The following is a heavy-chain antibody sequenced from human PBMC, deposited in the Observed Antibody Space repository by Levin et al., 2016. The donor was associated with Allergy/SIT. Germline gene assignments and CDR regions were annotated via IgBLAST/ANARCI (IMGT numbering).Heavy chain of an antibody. Sequence: GESLKISCAASGFTFSSYSMNWVRQAPGKGLEWVSSISSSSSYIYYADSVKGRFTISRDNAKNSLYLQMNSLRAEDTAVYYCARDSQWLLGYWGQGTLVTVSS. CDR3: ARDSQWLLGY. CDR1: GFTFSSYS. V-gene: IGHV3-21*01. J-gene: IGHJ4*02. CDR2: ISSSSSYI. D-gene: IGHD6-19*01.